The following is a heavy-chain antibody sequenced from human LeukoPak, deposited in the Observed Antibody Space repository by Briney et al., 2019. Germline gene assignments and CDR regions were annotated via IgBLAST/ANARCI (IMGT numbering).Heavy chain of an antibody. Sequence: SETLSLTCAVYGGSFSDYYWAWIRQPPGRGLEWIGTIHYSGSTFYKPPLKSRLTVSADTSRNQFYMKLSSVTAADTAVYYCARASGVLPSFEWANWFDTWGQGSLVTVSS. CDR2: IHYSGST. CDR1: GGSFSDYY. CDR3: ARASGVLPSFEWANWFDT. D-gene: IGHD3-9*01. J-gene: IGHJ5*02. V-gene: IGHV4-34*01.